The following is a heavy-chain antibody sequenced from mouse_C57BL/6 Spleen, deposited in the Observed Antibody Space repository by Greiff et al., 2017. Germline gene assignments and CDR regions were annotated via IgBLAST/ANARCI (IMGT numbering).Heavy chain of an antibody. D-gene: IGHD2-4*01. CDR3: ARHDPRYDYDWYFDV. V-gene: IGHV1-62-2*01. Sequence: VQLQQSGAELVKPGASVKLSCKASGYTFTEYTIHWVKQRSGQGLEWIGWFYPGSGSIKYNEKFKDKGTLTADKSSSTVYLELSRLTSDDSAVYFCARHDPRYDYDWYFDVWGTGTTVTVSS. J-gene: IGHJ1*03. CDR1: GYTFTEYT. CDR2: FYPGSGSI.